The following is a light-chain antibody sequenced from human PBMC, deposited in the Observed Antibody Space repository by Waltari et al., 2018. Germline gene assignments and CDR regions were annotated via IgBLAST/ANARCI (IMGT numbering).Light chain of an antibody. CDR1: SSNIGRNY. Sequence: QSVLTQPPSASGTPGQRVTISCSGTSSNIGRNYVFWFHQLPGTAPKVLIYKDNRRPSVGPDRFSGSKAVTSASLAISGLRSEDEADYYCATWDDSLSGYVFGSGTKVAVL. CDR2: KDN. V-gene: IGLV1-47*01. J-gene: IGLJ1*01. CDR3: ATWDDSLSGYV.